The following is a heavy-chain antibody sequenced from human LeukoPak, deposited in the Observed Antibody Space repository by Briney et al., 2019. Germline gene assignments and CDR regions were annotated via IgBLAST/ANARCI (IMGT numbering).Heavy chain of an antibody. V-gene: IGHV1-46*01. CDR1: GYTFTSYY. CDR2: INPSGGST. D-gene: IGHD5-18*01. CDR3: ARAGYSYGPSDY. Sequence: ASVKVSCKASGYTFTSYYMHWVRQAPGQGLERMGIINPSGGSTSYAQKFQGRVTMTRDMSTSTVYMELSSLRSEDTAVYYCARAGYSYGPSDYWGQGTLVTVSS. J-gene: IGHJ4*02.